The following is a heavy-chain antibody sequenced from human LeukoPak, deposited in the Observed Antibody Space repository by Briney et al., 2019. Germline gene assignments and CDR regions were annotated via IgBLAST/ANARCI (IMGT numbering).Heavy chain of an antibody. Sequence: GRSLRLSCAASGFTFSSYVMNWVRQAPGKGLEWVASISYDGSNKYCADSVKGRSTISRDNSKNTLYLEMNSLRAEDTAVYYCARNRQLDYWGQGTLVTVSS. CDR3: ARNRQLDY. V-gene: IGHV3-30*04. J-gene: IGHJ4*02. CDR2: ISYDGSNK. D-gene: IGHD6-13*01. CDR1: GFTFSSYV.